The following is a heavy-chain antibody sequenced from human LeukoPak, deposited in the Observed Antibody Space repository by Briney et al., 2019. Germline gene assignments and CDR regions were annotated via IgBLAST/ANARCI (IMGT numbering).Heavy chain of an antibody. CDR2: INPNSGGT. Sequence: ASVKVSCKASGYTFTGYYMHWVRQAPGQGLEWMGWINPNSGGTNYAQKFQGRVTMTRGTSISTAYMELSRLRSDDTAVYYCARVRRGGYSSSWYYFDYWGQGTLVTVSS. J-gene: IGHJ4*02. CDR3: ARVRRGGYSSSWYYFDY. V-gene: IGHV1-2*02. D-gene: IGHD6-13*01. CDR1: GYTFTGYY.